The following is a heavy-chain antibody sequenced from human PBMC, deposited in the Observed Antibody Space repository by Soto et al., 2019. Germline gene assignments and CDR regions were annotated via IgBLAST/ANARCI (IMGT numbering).Heavy chain of an antibody. J-gene: IGHJ6*02. V-gene: IGHV1-69*13. CDR3: ASISPDTVENTADYYYGMDV. D-gene: IGHD5-18*01. Sequence: SVKVSCKASGGTFSSYAISWVRQAPGQGLEWMGGIIPIFGTANYAQKFQGRVTITADESTSTAYMELSSLRSEDTAVYYCASISPDTVENTADYYYGMDVWGQGTTVTAP. CDR1: GGTFSSYA. CDR2: IIPIFGTA.